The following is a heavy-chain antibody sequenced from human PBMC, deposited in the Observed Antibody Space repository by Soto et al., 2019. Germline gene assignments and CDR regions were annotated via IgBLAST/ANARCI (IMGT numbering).Heavy chain of an antibody. Sequence: GSLRLSCAASGFTFSSYAMHWVRQAPGKGLEWVAVISYDGSNKYYADSVKGRFTISRDNSKNTLYLQMNSLRAEDTAVYYCARDIYDSSSSDDFDYWGQGTLVTVSS. D-gene: IGHD6-6*01. J-gene: IGHJ4*02. CDR1: GFTFSSYA. V-gene: IGHV3-30-3*01. CDR2: ISYDGSNK. CDR3: ARDIYDSSSSDDFDY.